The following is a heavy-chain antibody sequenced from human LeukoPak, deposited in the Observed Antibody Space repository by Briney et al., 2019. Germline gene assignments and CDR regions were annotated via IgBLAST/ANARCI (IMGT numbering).Heavy chain of an antibody. CDR1: GGSFTGDY. Sequence: PSETLSLTCSVYGGSFTGDYWTWIRQPPGKGLEWIGEIYPTGSTKYNASLNSRVTISADTSKRQFTLRLSSVTAADTAVYYCAKAGGSGLIDYWGQGTLVTVSS. J-gene: IGHJ4*02. V-gene: IGHV4-34*01. CDR2: IYPTGST. D-gene: IGHD6-19*01. CDR3: AKAGGSGLIDY.